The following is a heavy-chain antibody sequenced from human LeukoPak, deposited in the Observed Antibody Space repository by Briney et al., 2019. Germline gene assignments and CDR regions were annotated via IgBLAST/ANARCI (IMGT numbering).Heavy chain of an antibody. D-gene: IGHD2-8*02. CDR2: ISSSGSHI. V-gene: IGHV3-21*04. CDR3: ARVVSGTGFFY. Sequence: GGSLRLSCAASGFTFSSYTMNWVRQAPGKGLEWVSSISSSGSHIYYADSVKGRFTISRDNAKNSLYLQMNSLRAEDTAVYYCARVVSGTGFFYWGQGTLVTVSS. CDR1: GFTFSSYT. J-gene: IGHJ4*02.